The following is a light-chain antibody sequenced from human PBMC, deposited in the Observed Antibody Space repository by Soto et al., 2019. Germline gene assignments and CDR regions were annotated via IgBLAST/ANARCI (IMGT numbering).Light chain of an antibody. CDR2: DNN. V-gene: IGLV1-40*01. J-gene: IGLJ1*01. CDR3: QSYDSRLGGYV. Sequence: QSVLTQPPSVSGAPGQRVTISCTGSSSNIGAGYDVHWYQQLPGTAPKLLIYDNNNRPSGVPDRFSGSKSGTSASLAITGLQAEDEADYYCQSYDSRLGGYVFGTGTKLTVL. CDR1: SSNIGAGYD.